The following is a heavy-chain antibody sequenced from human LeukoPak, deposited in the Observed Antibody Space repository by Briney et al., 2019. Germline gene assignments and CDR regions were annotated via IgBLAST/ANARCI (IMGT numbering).Heavy chain of an antibody. CDR2: ISAYNGNT. CDR3: ARASYDILTGSPNWFDP. Sequence: ASVKVSCKASGYTFTSYGISWVRQAPGQGLEWMGWISAYNGNTNYAQKLQGRVTMTTDTSTSTAYMELRSLRSDDTAVCYCARASYDILTGSPNWFDPWGQGTLVTVSS. J-gene: IGHJ5*02. D-gene: IGHD3-9*01. CDR1: GYTFTSYG. V-gene: IGHV1-18*01.